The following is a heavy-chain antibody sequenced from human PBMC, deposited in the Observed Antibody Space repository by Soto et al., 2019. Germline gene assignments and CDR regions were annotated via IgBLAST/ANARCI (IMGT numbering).Heavy chain of an antibody. V-gene: IGHV4-59*01. J-gene: IGHJ4*02. CDR2: IYYSGST. Sequence: QVQLQESGPGLVKPSETLSLTCTVSGGSISSYYWSWIRQPPGKGLEWIGYIYYSGSTNYNPSLKXRXTXSVDTSKNQFSLKLGSVTAADTAVYYCAGDKAQFDYWGQGTLVTVSS. CDR3: AGDKAQFDY. CDR1: GGSISSYY.